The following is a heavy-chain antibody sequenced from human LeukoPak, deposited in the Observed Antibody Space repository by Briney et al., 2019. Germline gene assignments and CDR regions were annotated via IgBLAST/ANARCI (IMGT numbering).Heavy chain of an antibody. CDR3: ARDSSPPLLRPKGFDY. Sequence: PGGSLRLSCAASGFTFSSYSMNWVRQAPGKGLEWGSSISISSSYIYYADSVKGRFTISRDNAKNSLYLQMNSLRAEDTAVYYCARDSSPPLLRPKGFDYWGQGNLVTVSA. V-gene: IGHV3-21*01. J-gene: IGHJ4*02. CDR2: ISISSSYI. D-gene: IGHD2-15*01. CDR1: GFTFSSYS.